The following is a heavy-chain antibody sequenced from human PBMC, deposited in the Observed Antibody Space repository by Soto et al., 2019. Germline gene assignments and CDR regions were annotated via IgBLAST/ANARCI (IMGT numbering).Heavy chain of an antibody. D-gene: IGHD6-19*01. V-gene: IGHV3-23*01. CDR3: AKARTYSSGWYYFDY. CDR1: GFTFDSYV. CDR2: ISGSGGRT. J-gene: IGHJ4*02. Sequence: EAQLLESGGGLVQPGGSLRLSCAASGFTFDSYVMSWVRQAPGKGLEWVSAISGSGGRTYYADSVKGRFTISRDNTKNTLYLQMNSLRAEDTALYYCAKARTYSSGWYYFDYWGQGTLVTVSS.